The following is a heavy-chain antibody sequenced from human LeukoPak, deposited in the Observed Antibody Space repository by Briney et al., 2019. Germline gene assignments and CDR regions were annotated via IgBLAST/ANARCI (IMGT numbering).Heavy chain of an antibody. Sequence: ASVKVSCTASGYTFTGYYMHWVRQAPGQGVEGMGWIHPKSGGKKYAQRVQGRVTVTRDTSISTVYMELSRLRSDDTAVYYCARWGKYYYDSSGYYYWGQGTLVSVSS. J-gene: IGHJ4*02. CDR3: ARWGKYYYDSSGYYY. V-gene: IGHV1-2*02. D-gene: IGHD3-22*01. CDR1: GYTFTGYY. CDR2: IHPKSGGK.